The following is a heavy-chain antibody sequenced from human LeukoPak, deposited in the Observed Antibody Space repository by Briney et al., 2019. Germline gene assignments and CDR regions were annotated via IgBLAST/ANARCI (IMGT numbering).Heavy chain of an antibody. CDR2: IIPIFGTA. CDR1: GGTFSSYA. D-gene: IGHD3-10*01. Sequence: ASVKVSCKASGGTFSSYAISWVRQAPGQGLEWMGGIIPIFGTANYAQKFQGRVTITTDESTSTAYMELSSLRSEDTAVYYCARRRIGPGAFEIWGQGTMVTVSS. CDR3: ARRRIGPGAFEI. V-gene: IGHV1-69*05. J-gene: IGHJ3*02.